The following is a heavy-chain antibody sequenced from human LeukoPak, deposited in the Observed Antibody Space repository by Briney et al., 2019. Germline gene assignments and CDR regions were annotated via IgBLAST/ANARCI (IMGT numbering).Heavy chain of an antibody. CDR1: GFTFSSYG. D-gene: IGHD4-23*01. Sequence: GGSLRLSCAASGFTFSSYGMHWVRQAPGKGLEWVAVIWYDGSNKYYADSVKGRFSISRDNAKNTLYLQMNSLRVEDTAVYYCARGRPHGNDYWGQGTLVTVSS. CDR3: ARGRPHGNDY. CDR2: IWYDGSNK. V-gene: IGHV3-33*01. J-gene: IGHJ4*02.